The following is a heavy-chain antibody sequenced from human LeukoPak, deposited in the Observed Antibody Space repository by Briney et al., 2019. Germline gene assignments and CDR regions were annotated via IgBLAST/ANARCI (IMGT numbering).Heavy chain of an antibody. CDR2: INPNSGGT. J-gene: IGHJ4*02. Sequence: ASVKVSCKASGYTSTGYYMHWVRQAPGQGLEWMGWINPNSGGTNYAQKFQGRVTMTRDTSISTAYMELSRLRSDDTAVYYCARSGVVVPAALPFDYWGQGTLVTVSS. CDR3: ARSGVVVPAALPFDY. V-gene: IGHV1-2*02. CDR1: GYTSTGYY. D-gene: IGHD2-2*02.